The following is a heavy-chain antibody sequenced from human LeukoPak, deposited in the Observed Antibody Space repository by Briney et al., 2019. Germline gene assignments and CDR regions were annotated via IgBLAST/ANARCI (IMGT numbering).Heavy chain of an antibody. CDR2: ISSSSSYI. CDR1: GFTFSRHN. CDR3: AKVASSGVYIRQYYFDY. Sequence: PGGSLRLSCAASGFTFSRHNMNWVRQAPGKGLEWVSSISSSSSYIYYADSVKGRFTISRDNARNSLYLQMNSLRAEDTAVYYCAKVASSGVYIRQYYFDYWGQGTLVTVSS. D-gene: IGHD5/OR15-5a*01. V-gene: IGHV3-21*01. J-gene: IGHJ4*02.